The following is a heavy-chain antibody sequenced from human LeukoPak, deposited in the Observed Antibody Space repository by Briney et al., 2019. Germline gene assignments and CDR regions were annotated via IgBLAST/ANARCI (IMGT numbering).Heavy chain of an antibody. D-gene: IGHD3-10*01. CDR2: ISSSSSYI. V-gene: IGHV3-21*04. J-gene: IGHJ4*02. CDR3: AKDYYGSGSYPFDY. Sequence: PGGSLRLSCAASGFTFSSYSMNWVRQAPGKGLEWVSSISSSSSYIYYADSVKGRFTISRDNAKNSLYLQMNSLRAEDTAVYYCAKDYYGSGSYPFDYWGQGTLVTVSS. CDR1: GFTFSSYS.